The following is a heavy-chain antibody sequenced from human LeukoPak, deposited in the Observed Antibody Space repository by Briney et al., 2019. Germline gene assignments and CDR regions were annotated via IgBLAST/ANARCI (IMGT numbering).Heavy chain of an antibody. D-gene: IGHD5-24*01. Sequence: PGGSLRLSCAASGFIFSSYAMSWVRQAPGKGLTWVSGISGSGGTTYYADSVKGRFTISRDNSKNTLYLQVNSLRAADTAIYYCAKVQEMDTILPPFHYWGQGTLVTVSS. J-gene: IGHJ4*02. CDR2: ISGSGGTT. CDR1: GFIFSSYA. CDR3: AKVQEMDTILPPFHY. V-gene: IGHV3-23*01.